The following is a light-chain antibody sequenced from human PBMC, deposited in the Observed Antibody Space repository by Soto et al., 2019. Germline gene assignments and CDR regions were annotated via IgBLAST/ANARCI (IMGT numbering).Light chain of an antibody. Sequence: EIVLTQSPGTLSLSPGERATLSCRASQRVSSSYLAWYQQKPGQAPRLLIYGASSRATGIPDRFSGSGSGTDFTLTISRLEPEDFAVYYCQQYGSSLEKWTFGQGTKVEIK. CDR2: GAS. CDR1: QRVSSSY. CDR3: QQYGSSLEKWT. V-gene: IGKV3-20*01. J-gene: IGKJ1*01.